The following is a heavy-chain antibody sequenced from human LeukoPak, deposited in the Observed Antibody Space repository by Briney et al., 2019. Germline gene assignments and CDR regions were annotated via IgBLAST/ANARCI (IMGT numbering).Heavy chain of an antibody. CDR1: GFTFSSYS. Sequence: PGGSLRLSCAASGFTFSSYSMNWVRQAPGKGLEWVSYISSSGSTIYYADSVKGRFTISRDNAKNSLYLQMNSLRAEDTAVYYCAKARITTYFDYWGQGTLVTVSS. CDR3: AKARITTYFDY. J-gene: IGHJ4*02. CDR2: ISSSGSTI. V-gene: IGHV3-48*04. D-gene: IGHD3-3*01.